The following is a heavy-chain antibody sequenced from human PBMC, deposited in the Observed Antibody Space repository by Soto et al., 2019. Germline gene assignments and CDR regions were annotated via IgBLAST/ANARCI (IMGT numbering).Heavy chain of an antibody. CDR2: IYYSGST. Sequence: SETLSLTCTVSGGSISSGDYYWSWIRQPPGKGLEWIGYIYYSGSTYYKPSLKSRVTISVDTSKNQFSMKLSSVTAADTAVYYCASYGSGSFDYWGQGTLVTVS. CDR3: ASYGSGSFDY. J-gene: IGHJ4*02. D-gene: IGHD3-10*01. CDR1: GGSISSGDYY. V-gene: IGHV4-30-4*01.